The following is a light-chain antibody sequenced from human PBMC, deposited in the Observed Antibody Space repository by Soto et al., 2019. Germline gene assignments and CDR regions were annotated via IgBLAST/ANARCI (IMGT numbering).Light chain of an antibody. J-gene: IGLJ1*01. V-gene: IGLV2-23*03. Sequence: QSALTQPASVSGSPGQSITISCTGTSSDVGSYKFVSWYQQYPGKAPKLMIYEGSKRPSGVSDRFSGSKSGNTASLTISGLEAEEEDDYFCCSDAGGSNVFGTGTKLTVL. CDR2: EGS. CDR1: SSDVGSYKF. CDR3: CSDAGGSNV.